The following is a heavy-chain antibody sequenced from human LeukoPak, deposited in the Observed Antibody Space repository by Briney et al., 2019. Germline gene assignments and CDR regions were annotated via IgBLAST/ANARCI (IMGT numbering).Heavy chain of an antibody. CDR2: ISGSGGST. CDR3: AKMEYSSGCIDY. CDR1: GFTFSSYA. D-gene: IGHD6-19*01. Sequence: GGSLRLSCAASGFTFSSYAMSWVRQAPGKGLEWVSAISGSGGSTHYADSVKGRFTISRDNSKNTLYLQMNSLRAEDTAVYYCAKMEYSSGCIDYWGQGTLVTVSS. V-gene: IGHV3-23*01. J-gene: IGHJ4*02.